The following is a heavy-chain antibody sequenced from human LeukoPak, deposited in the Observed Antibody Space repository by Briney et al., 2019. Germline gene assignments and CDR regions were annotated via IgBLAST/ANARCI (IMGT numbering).Heavy chain of an antibody. V-gene: IGHV3-21*01. J-gene: IGHJ4*02. CDR1: GFTFSSYN. CDR3: ARASGSYFIDY. CDR2: ISSSSSYI. D-gene: IGHD1-26*01. Sequence: GGSLRLSCAASGFTFSSYNMNWVRQAPGKGLELVSSISSSSSYIYYADSVKGRFTISRDNAKNSLYLQMNSLRAEDTAVYYCARASGSYFIDYWGQGTLVTVSS.